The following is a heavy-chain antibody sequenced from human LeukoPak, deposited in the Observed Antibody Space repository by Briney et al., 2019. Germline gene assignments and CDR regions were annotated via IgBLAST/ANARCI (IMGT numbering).Heavy chain of an antibody. Sequence: SETLSLTCAVYGGSFSFYYWSWIRQPPEKGLEWIEEINLSGSTNYNPSLESRVTISVDTSRNQFSLKLSSVTAADTAMYYCVRYHSSGWYQSDYWGQGTLVTVSS. CDR1: GGSFSFYY. CDR2: INLSGST. D-gene: IGHD6-19*01. V-gene: IGHV4-34*01. J-gene: IGHJ4*02. CDR3: VRYHSSGWYQSDY.